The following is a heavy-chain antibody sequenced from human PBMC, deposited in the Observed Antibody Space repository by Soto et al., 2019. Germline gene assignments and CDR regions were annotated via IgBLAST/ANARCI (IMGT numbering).Heavy chain of an antibody. CDR2: ISSNGGRT. V-gene: IGHV3-23*01. D-gene: IGHD1-7*01. CDR3: AKYSELPYEAYLQQ. Sequence: GALRLSCAASGFTFSVYAMSWVRQAPGKGLEWVSAISSNGGRTFYADSLRGRFTISRDNSKSALYLQMNNLRAGDTAIYYCAKYSELPYEAYLQQWGQGTLVTVSS. CDR1: GFTFSVYA. J-gene: IGHJ1*01.